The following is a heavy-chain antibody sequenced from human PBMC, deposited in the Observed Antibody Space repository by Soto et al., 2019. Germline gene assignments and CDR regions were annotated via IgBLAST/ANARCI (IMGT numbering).Heavy chain of an antibody. Sequence: QVQLQESGPGLVKPSQTLSLTCTVSGDSISSDDYYWSWIRQPPGKGLEWIGHIYYSGNTDYSPSLKSQITMSVDTSKNQFSLKLSSVTAADTAVYYCARGRGARFDPWGQGTLVTVSS. V-gene: IGHV4-30-4*01. J-gene: IGHJ5*02. CDR2: IYYSGNT. CDR3: ARGRGARFDP. CDR1: GDSISSDDYY.